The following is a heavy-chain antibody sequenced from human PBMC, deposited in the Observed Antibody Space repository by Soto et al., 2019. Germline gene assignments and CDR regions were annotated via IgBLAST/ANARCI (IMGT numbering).Heavy chain of an antibody. J-gene: IGHJ4*02. CDR1: GDSISSRSYY. Sequence: SETLSLTCTVTGDSISSRSYYWGWIRQPPGKGLEWIGSIYHSGSTYYKPSLKSRVTISVDTSKNQFSLKRSSVTAADTAVYYCARLTFGGVIAADYWGQGTLVTVYS. CDR3: ARLTFGGVIAADY. CDR2: IYHSGST. D-gene: IGHD3-16*02. V-gene: IGHV4-39*07.